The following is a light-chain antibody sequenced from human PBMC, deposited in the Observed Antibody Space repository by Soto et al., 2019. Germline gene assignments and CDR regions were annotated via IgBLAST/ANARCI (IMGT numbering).Light chain of an antibody. CDR3: SSYTSSRTLV. CDR2: EVS. Sequence: ALTQPASVSGSPGQSITISCTGTSSDVGAYNYVSWYQQHPGKAPKLMIYEVSNRPSGVSHRFSGSKSDNTASLTISGLQTDDEADYYCSSYTSSRTLVFGTGTKVTAL. CDR1: SSDVGAYNY. J-gene: IGLJ1*01. V-gene: IGLV2-14*01.